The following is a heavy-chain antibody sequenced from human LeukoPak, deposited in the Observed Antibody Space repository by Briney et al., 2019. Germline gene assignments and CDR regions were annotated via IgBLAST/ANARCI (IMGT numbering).Heavy chain of an antibody. CDR2: ISYDGSNK. CDR3: ARDRTNHLDGPYEN. Sequence: GGSLRLSCAASGFTFSSYGMHWVRQAPGKGLEWVAVISYDGSNKYYADSVKGRFTISRDNSKNTLSLQMNSLRTEDTALYYCARDRTNHLDGPYENWGQGTLVTVS. CDR1: GFTFSSYG. V-gene: IGHV3-30*03. J-gene: IGHJ1*01. D-gene: IGHD1-14*01.